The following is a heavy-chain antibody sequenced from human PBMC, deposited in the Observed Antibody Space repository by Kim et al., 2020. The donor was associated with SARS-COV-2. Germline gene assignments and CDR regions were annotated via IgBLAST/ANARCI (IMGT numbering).Heavy chain of an antibody. Sequence: GGSLRLSCGASGFTFSSNSMNWVRQAPGKGLEWVSYISSTSNTMYYADSVKGRFTISRDNAKNSLYLQMNSLRDDDTAVYYCARDGRGMYGSGSYYALFDYWGQGTLVTVSS. CDR2: ISSTSNTM. J-gene: IGHJ4*02. CDR3: ARDGRGMYGSGSYYALFDY. D-gene: IGHD3-10*01. V-gene: IGHV3-48*02. CDR1: GFTFSSNS.